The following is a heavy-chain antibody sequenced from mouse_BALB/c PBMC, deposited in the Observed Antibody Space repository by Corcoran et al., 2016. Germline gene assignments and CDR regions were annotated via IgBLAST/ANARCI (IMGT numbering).Heavy chain of an antibody. V-gene: IGHV1-9*01. CDR1: GYTFSSYW. D-gene: IGHD2-3*01. CDR2: ILPGSGST. Sequence: QVQLQQSGAELMKPGASVKISCKATGYTFSSYWIEWVKQRPGHGLEWIGEILPGSGSTNYNEKFKGKATFTADKSSNTAYMQLSSLTSEDSAVYYCARSDDGYYYYAMDYWGQGTSVTVSS. CDR3: ARSDDGYYYYAMDY. J-gene: IGHJ4*01.